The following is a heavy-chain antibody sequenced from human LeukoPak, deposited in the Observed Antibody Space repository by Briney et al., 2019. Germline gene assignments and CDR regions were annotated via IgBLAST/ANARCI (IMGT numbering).Heavy chain of an antibody. J-gene: IGHJ1*01. D-gene: IGHD2-15*01. CDR1: GFTFSSYG. Sequence: GRSLRLSCAASGFTFSSYGMHWVRQAPGKGLVWVAVISYDGSNKYYADSVKGRFTISRDNSKNTLYLQMNSLRAEDTAVYYCAKGSPYCSGGSCYSGEYFQHWGQGTLVTVSS. CDR3: AKGSPYCSGGSCYSGEYFQH. V-gene: IGHV3-30*18. CDR2: ISYDGSNK.